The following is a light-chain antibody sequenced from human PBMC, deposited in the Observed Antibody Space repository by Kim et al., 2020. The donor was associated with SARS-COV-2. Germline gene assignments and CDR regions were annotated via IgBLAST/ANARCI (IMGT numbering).Light chain of an antibody. CDR1: SSDVGGYDH. J-gene: IGLJ1*01. CDR3: SSYAGSNNLV. Sequence: GHSVTFSCTGTSSDVGGYDHVSWYQQHPGKAPKLMIYEVNKRPSGVPDRFSGSKSGNTASLTVSGLQAEDEADYYCSSYAGSNNLVFGAGTKVTVL. V-gene: IGLV2-8*01. CDR2: EVN.